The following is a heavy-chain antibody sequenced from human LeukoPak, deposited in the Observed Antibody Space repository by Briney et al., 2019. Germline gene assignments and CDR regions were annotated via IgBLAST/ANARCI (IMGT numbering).Heavy chain of an antibody. CDR1: EFSVGNNY. V-gene: IGHV3-11*04. D-gene: IGHD5-12*01. CDR3: ARDPDWLRFEGNYFDY. CDR2: ISTSGSTI. Sequence: PGGSLRLSCAASEFSVGNNYMTWVRQAPGKVLEWVSYISTSGSTIYYADSVKGRFTISRDNAKNSLYLQMNSLRAEDTAVYYCARDPDWLRFEGNYFDYWGQGTLVTVSS. J-gene: IGHJ4*02.